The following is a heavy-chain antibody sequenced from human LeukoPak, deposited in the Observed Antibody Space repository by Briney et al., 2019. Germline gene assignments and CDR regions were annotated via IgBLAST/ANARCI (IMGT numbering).Heavy chain of an antibody. CDR1: GFTFSSYA. D-gene: IGHD6-19*01. Sequence: PGGSLRLSCAASGFTFSSYAMGWVRQAPGKGLEWVSALSGSGGSTYYADSVKGRFTISRDNSKNTLYLQMNSLRAEDTAVYYCARDGDGGSGWYYFDYWGQGTLVTVSS. J-gene: IGHJ4*02. CDR2: LSGSGGST. CDR3: ARDGDGGSGWYYFDY. V-gene: IGHV3-23*01.